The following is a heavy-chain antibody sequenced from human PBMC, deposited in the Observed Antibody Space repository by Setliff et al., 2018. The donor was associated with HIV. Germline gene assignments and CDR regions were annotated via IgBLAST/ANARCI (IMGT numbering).Heavy chain of an antibody. J-gene: IGHJ4*02. Sequence: GSLRLSCAASGFSFNTYAMHWVRQAPGKGLEWVSSISSRSTYIYYADSVKGRFTISRDDARNSLHLQMNSLRAEDTAIYYCARDFAGFDYWGRGILVTVSS. CDR1: GFSFNTYA. D-gene: IGHD3-10*01. CDR3: ARDFAGFDY. V-gene: IGHV3-21*01. CDR2: ISSRSTYI.